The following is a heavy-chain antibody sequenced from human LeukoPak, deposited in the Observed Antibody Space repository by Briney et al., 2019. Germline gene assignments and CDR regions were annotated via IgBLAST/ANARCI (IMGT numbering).Heavy chain of an antibody. V-gene: IGHV3-30-3*01. CDR3: ARDVGRDTITTEIAY. CDR2: ISFDGSNK. J-gene: IGHJ4*02. Sequence: GGSLRLSCAASGFTFSSYSMQWVRQAPGKGLEWVAVISFDGSNKYYADSVKGRFTISRDNSKNTLYLQMNSLRPEDTAVYCCARDVGRDTITTEIAYWGQGTLVTVSS. D-gene: IGHD4-11*01. CDR1: GFTFSSYS.